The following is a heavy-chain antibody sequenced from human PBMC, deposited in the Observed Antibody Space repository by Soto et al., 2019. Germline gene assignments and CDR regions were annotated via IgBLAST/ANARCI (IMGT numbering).Heavy chain of an antibody. Sequence: ASVKVSCQASGGTFSRYTISCVRQAPGQGLEWMGRIIPIVGIANYAQKFQGRVTMTADTSMSTAYMELRSLRSDDTAVYYCARDWADVLRYSDPWFDPWGQGTLVTVSS. CDR1: GGTFSRYT. CDR3: ARDWADVLRYSDPWFDP. D-gene: IGHD3-9*01. V-gene: IGHV1-69*04. CDR2: IIPIVGIA. J-gene: IGHJ5*02.